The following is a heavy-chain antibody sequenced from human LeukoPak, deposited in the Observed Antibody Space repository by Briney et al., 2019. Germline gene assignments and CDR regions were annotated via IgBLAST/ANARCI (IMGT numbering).Heavy chain of an antibody. CDR3: ARDPGYSGYDRYDY. Sequence: GALKVSCKASGYTFTSYGISWVRQAPGQGLEWMGWISAYNGNTNYAQKLQGRVTMTTDTSTSTAYMELRSLRSDDTAVYYCARDPGYSGYDRYDYWGQGTLVTVS. CDR2: ISAYNGNT. V-gene: IGHV1-18*01. J-gene: IGHJ4*02. CDR1: GYTFTSYG. D-gene: IGHD5-12*01.